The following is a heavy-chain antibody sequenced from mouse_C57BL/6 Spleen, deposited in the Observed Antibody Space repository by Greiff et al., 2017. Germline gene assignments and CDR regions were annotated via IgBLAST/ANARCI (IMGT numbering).Heavy chain of an antibody. V-gene: IGHV10-3*01. J-gene: IGHJ4*01. CDR1: GFTFNTSA. CDR3: VRDLGGYAMDY. CDR2: IRSKSSNSAT. Sequence: EVMLVESGGGLVQPTGSLKLSCAASGFTFNTSAMHWVRQAPGKGLDWVARIRSKSSNSATYYADSVKDRFTISRDVSQRLLYLLMNNLITRDTAINYCVRDLGGYAMDYWGQGASVTVSS.